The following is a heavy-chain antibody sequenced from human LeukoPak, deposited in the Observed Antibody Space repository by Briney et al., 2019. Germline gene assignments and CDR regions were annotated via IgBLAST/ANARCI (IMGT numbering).Heavy chain of an antibody. CDR1: EFTFGDYL. J-gene: IGHJ4*02. CDR3: SRGSGWLSVY. Sequence: PGGSLRLSCTASEFTFGDYLMSWFRQAPGKGLEWIGFISGGTTEYAASVKGRFTISRDDSTSIAYLQMNSLTTEDTAVYYCSRGSGWLSVYWGQGTLVTVSS. CDR2: ISGGTT. V-gene: IGHV3-49*03. D-gene: IGHD6-19*01.